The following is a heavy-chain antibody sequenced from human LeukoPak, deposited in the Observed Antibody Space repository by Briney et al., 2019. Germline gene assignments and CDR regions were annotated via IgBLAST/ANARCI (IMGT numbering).Heavy chain of an antibody. CDR1: GFTFSSHA. V-gene: IGHV3-21*01. J-gene: IGHJ6*02. Sequence: GGSLSLSCAASGFTFSSHAMNWVRQSPGKGLEWVSSITSDGGYIYYADSVKGRLTVSRDNAENSLHLQMHSLRAEDTAVYYCAIVYLYDMYAWGQGDTVPVSS. CDR3: AIVYLYDMYA. CDR2: ITSDGGYI.